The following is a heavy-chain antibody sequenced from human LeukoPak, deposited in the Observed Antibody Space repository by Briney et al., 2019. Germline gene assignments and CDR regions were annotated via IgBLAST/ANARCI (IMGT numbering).Heavy chain of an antibody. CDR1: GVSITSYSHN. V-gene: IGHV4-39*01. CDR2: FHFSGAI. CDR3: ARRYEGSGYAYDY. J-gene: IGHJ4*02. Sequence: SEPLSLTCTVSGVSITSYSHNYDWIRQPPGKGLEWIGGFHFSGAINYNPSLKSRVTIFVDTSAKQLSLKLNSVTAADTAVYYCARRYEGSGYAYDYWGQGILVAVSS. D-gene: IGHD3-22*01.